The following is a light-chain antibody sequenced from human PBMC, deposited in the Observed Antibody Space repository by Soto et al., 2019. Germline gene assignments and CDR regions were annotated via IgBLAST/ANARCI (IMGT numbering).Light chain of an antibody. J-gene: IGLJ1*01. CDR3: NSYTTTNTRQIV. CDR1: SRDVGGYNY. Sequence: QSALTQPASVSGSPGQSITISCTGTSRDVGGYNYVSWYQQHPGKAPKFMIYDVSNRPSRFSTRFSGSKSGNTASMTISGLQAEDQADYYCNSYTTTNTRQIVFGTGTKLTVL. CDR2: DVS. V-gene: IGLV2-14*01.